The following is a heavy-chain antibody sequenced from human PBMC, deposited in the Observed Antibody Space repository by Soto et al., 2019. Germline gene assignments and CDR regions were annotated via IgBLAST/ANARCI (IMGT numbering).Heavy chain of an antibody. Sequence: QVQLVQSGAEVKKPGASVRVSCKASGYTFTNYDINWVRQATGQGLEWMGWIHPNSGNTDFAQRFRGRITMTRNTSISTVYMEIRSLTSEDTAVYYCARGLWPPERRSDPWGQGTLITVSS. V-gene: IGHV1-8*01. CDR3: ARGLWPPERRSDP. CDR1: GYTFTNYD. CDR2: IHPNSGNT. D-gene: IGHD2-21*01. J-gene: IGHJ5*02.